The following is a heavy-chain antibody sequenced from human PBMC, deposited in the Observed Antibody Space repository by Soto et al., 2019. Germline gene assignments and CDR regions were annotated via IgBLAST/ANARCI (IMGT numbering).Heavy chain of an antibody. CDR2: IYHSGST. D-gene: IGHD3-10*01. V-gene: IGHV4-4*02. CDR3: ARARITMVRGVQPYFDY. J-gene: IGHJ4*02. CDR1: GGSISSSNW. Sequence: PSGTLSLTCAVSGGSISSSNWWSWVRQPPGKGLEWIGEIYHSGSTNYNPSLKSRVTISVDKSKNQFSLKLSSVTAADTAVYYCARARITMVRGVQPYFDYWGQGTLVTVSS.